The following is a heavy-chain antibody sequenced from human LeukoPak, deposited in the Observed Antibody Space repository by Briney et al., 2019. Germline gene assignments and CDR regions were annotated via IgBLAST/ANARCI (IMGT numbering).Heavy chain of an antibody. CDR1: GYTFTSYD. CDR2: MNPNSGNT. CDR3: ATTLPADRDYYYYMDV. V-gene: IGHV1-8*01. D-gene: IGHD2-2*01. J-gene: IGHJ6*03. Sequence: ASVKVSCKASGYTFTSYDINWMRQATGQGLEWMGWMNPNSGNTGYAQKFQGRVTMTRNTSISTAYMELSSLRSEDTAVYYCATTLPADRDYYYYMDVWGKGTTVTVSS.